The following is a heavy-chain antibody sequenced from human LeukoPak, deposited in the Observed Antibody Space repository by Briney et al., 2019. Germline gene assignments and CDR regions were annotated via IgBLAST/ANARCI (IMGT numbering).Heavy chain of an antibody. D-gene: IGHD5/OR15-5a*01. CDR3: VRGGIQVSGIDAFDI. CDR1: GFTFRSYD. J-gene: IGHJ3*02. Sequence: PGGSLRLSCAASGFTFRSYDMHWVRQTPGRGLEWVSAIGIAGDTHYPDSVKGRFTTSRENAKNSMYLQMNSLKDGDTAVYYCVRGGIQVSGIDAFDIWGQGTMVTVSS. CDR2: IGIAGDT. V-gene: IGHV3-13*01.